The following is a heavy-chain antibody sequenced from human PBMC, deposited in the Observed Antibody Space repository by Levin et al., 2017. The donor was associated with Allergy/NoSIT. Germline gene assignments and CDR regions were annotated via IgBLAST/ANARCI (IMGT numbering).Heavy chain of an antibody. J-gene: IGHJ4*02. CDR2: IWYDGSNK. D-gene: IGHD6-13*01. Sequence: GGSLRLSCAASGFTFSNYGMHWVRQAPGKGLEWVAVIWYDGSNKYYADSVKGRFTISRDNSKNTLYLQMNSLRAEDTAVYYCASTPSSSWSRGSFDYWGQGTLVTVSS. CDR1: GFTFSNYG. V-gene: IGHV3-33*01. CDR3: ASTPSSSWSRGSFDY.